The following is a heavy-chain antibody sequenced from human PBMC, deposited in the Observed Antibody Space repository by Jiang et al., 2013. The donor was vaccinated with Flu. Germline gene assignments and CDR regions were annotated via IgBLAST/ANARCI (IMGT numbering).Heavy chain of an antibody. CDR3: ARDLRLFHAFQI. Sequence: SGPGLVKPSETLSLTCTVSGGSVNSGSYYWSWVRQPPGKGLEWIGYVYYSGNTNYNPSLKSRATISLDTSKNQFSLQLTSVTAVDTAVYYCARDLRLFHAFQIWGQRTMVTVSS. V-gene: IGHV4-61*01. CDR2: VYYSGNT. CDR1: GGSVNSGSYY. J-gene: IGHJ3*02. D-gene: IGHD3-22*01.